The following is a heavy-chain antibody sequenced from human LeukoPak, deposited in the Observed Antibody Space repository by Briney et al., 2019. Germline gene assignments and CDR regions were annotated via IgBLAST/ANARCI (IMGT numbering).Heavy chain of an antibody. J-gene: IGHJ4*02. Sequence: PGGSLRLSCAASGFTFSSYGMSWVRQAPGKGLEWVSGIRGSGDRTFYADSVKGRFTISRDNSKNTLYLQMDSLRTEDTAVYYCAGGMITFGGTPDYWGQGTLVTVAS. CDR1: GFTFSSYG. CDR3: AGGMITFGGTPDY. CDR2: IRGSGDRT. D-gene: IGHD3-16*01. V-gene: IGHV3-23*01.